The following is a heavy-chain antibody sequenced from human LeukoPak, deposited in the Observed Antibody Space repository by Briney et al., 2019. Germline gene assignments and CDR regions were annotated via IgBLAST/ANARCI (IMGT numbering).Heavy chain of an antibody. CDR3: AKDSSGWTATVFDY. V-gene: IGHV3-7*01. CDR1: GFTFSSYW. D-gene: IGHD6-19*01. CDR2: IKQDGSEK. J-gene: IGHJ4*02. Sequence: GGSLRLSCAASGFTFSSYWMSWVRQAPGKGLEWVANIKQDGSEKYYVDSVKGRFTISRDNAKNSLYLQMNSLRAEDTAVYYCAKDSSGWTATVFDYWGQGTLVTVSS.